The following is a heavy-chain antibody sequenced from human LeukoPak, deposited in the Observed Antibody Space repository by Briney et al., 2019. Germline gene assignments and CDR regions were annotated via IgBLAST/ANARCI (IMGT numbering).Heavy chain of an antibody. CDR1: GFTFSSYA. CDR3: AKGRLDPNLVLDH. J-gene: IGHJ4*02. V-gene: IGHV3-30-3*01. Sequence: GGSLRLSCAASGFTFSSYAMHWVRQAPGKGLEWVAVISYDGSNKYYADSVKGRFTISRDNSKNTLYLQMNSLRAEDTALYYCAKGRLDPNLVLDHWGQGTPVTVSS. D-gene: IGHD6-13*01. CDR2: ISYDGSNK.